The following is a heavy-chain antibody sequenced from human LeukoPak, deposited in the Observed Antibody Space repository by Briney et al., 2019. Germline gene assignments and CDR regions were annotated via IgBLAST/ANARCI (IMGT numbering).Heavy chain of an antibody. CDR3: ARVRRPILRYFDWLSTTEEDY. V-gene: IGHV3-11*01. CDR2: ISSSGSTI. D-gene: IGHD3-9*01. CDR1: GFTFSDYY. Sequence: GGSLRLSCAPSGFTFSDYYMSWIRQAPGKGLERVSYISSSGSTIYYADSVKGRFTISRDNAKNSLYLQMNSLRAEDTAVYYCARVRRPILRYFDWLSTTEEDYWGQGTLVTVSS. J-gene: IGHJ4*02.